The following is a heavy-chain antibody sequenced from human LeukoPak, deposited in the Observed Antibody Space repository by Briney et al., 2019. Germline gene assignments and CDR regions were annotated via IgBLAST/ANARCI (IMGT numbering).Heavy chain of an antibody. V-gene: IGHV4-59*01. D-gene: IGHD6-13*01. CDR3: ARVYYSSSYDYWYFDL. Sequence: PSETLSLTCTVSGGSISRYYRSWIRQPPGKGLEWIGYKDYSGSTNYNRSLKSRVTISVDTSKNQFSLKLSSVTAADTAVYYCARVYYSSSYDYWYFDLWGRGTLVTVSS. CDR2: KDYSGST. J-gene: IGHJ2*01. CDR1: GGSISRYY.